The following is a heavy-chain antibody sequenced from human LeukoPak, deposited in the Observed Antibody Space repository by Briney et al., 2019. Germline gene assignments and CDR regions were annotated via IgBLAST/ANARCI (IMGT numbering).Heavy chain of an antibody. J-gene: IGHJ4*02. CDR1: GGSISSGGYY. CDR3: ARHYCSGGSCRHFDY. D-gene: IGHD2-15*01. V-gene: IGHV4-61*08. Sequence: SETLSLTCTVSGGSISSGGYYWSWIRQPPGKGLEWIGYIYSSGNTNYNPSLKSRVTISVDTSKNQFSLKLSSVTAADTAVYYCARHYCSGGSCRHFDYWGQGTLVTVSS. CDR2: IYSSGNT.